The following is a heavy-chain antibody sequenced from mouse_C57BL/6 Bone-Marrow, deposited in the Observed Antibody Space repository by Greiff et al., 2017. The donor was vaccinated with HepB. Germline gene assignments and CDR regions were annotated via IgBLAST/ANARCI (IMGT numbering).Heavy chain of an antibody. CDR3: ARGDDYDGFAY. CDR2: IYPSDSET. V-gene: IGHV1-61*01. Sequence: QVQLQQPGAELVRPGSSVKLSCKASGYTFTSYWMDWVKQRPGQGLEWIGNIYPSDSETHYNQKFKDKATLTVDKSSSNAYMQLSSLTSEDSAVYYCARGDDYDGFAYWGQGTLVTVSA. CDR1: GYTFTSYW. D-gene: IGHD2-4*01. J-gene: IGHJ3*01.